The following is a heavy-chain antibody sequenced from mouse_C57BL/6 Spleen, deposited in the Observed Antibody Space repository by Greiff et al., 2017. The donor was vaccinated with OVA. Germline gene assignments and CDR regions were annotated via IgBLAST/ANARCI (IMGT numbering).Heavy chain of an antibody. CDR1: GFSLTSYG. Sequence: VQLQQSGPGLVQPSQSLSITCTVSGFSLTSYGVHWVRQSPGKGLEWLGVIWSGGSTDYNAAFIYRLSISKDNSKSQVFFKMNSLQADDTAIYYCARDWDSYFDYWGQGTTLTVSS. J-gene: IGHJ2*01. CDR2: IWSGGST. CDR3: ARDWDSYFDY. D-gene: IGHD4-1*01. V-gene: IGHV2-2*01.